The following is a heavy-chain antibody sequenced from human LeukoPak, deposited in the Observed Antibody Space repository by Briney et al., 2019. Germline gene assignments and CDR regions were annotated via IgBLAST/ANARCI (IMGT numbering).Heavy chain of an antibody. CDR3: ARGNLYYDFWSGYYYDY. J-gene: IGHJ4*02. Sequence: ASVKVSCKASGYTFTSYDINWVRQATGQGLEWMGWMNPNSGNTGCAQKFQGRVTITRNTSISTAYMELSSLRSEDTAVYYCARGNLYYDFWSGYYYDYWGQGTLVTVSS. D-gene: IGHD3-3*01. CDR1: GYTFTSYD. V-gene: IGHV1-8*03. CDR2: MNPNSGNT.